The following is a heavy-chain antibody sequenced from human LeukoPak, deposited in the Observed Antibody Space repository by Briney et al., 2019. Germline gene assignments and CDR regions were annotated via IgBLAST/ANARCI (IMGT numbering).Heavy chain of an antibody. Sequence: GGSLRLSCAASGFTVSSNYVSWVRQVPGKGLELVSVIFTGGTTYYADSVRDRFTNSRDNSKNTLFLQMNSLRAEDTAMYYCARGYSSSWYDWGQGTLVTVSS. CDR1: GFTVSSNY. D-gene: IGHD6-13*01. J-gene: IGHJ4*02. CDR3: ARGYSSSWYD. V-gene: IGHV3-53*01. CDR2: IFTGGTT.